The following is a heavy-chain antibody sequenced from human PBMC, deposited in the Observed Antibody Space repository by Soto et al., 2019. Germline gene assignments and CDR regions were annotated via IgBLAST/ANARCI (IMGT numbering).Heavy chain of an antibody. D-gene: IGHD1-26*01. V-gene: IGHV1-69*01. CDR2: IIPIFGTA. CDR3: ARDGGRHSGGIDY. CDR1: GGTFSSYS. Sequence: QVQLVQSGAEVKKPGSSVKVSCKASGGTFSSYSINWVRQAPGQGLEWMGEIIPIFGTANYAQKFQCRVTITAYESTRTAYMELSSLRSEDTDVYYCARDGGRHSGGIDYWGQGTLVTGSS. J-gene: IGHJ4*02.